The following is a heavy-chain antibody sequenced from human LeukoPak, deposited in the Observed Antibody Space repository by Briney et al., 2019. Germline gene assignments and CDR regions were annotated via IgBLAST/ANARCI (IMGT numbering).Heavy chain of an antibody. CDR3: ARDLVGGGYDYVWKRPFDP. Sequence: PSETLSLTCAVSGASISSSNWWSWVRQPPGKGLEWIGEVFHTGSTTYNPSLQSRVTISVDKSKNQFSLKLSSVTAADTAVYYCARDLVGGGYDYVWKRPFDPWGQGTLVTVSS. CDR1: GASISSSNW. V-gene: IGHV4-4*02. D-gene: IGHD3-16*01. J-gene: IGHJ5*02. CDR2: VFHTGST.